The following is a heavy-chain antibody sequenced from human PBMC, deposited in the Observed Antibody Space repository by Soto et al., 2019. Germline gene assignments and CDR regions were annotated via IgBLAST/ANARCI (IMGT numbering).Heavy chain of an antibody. J-gene: IGHJ4*02. Sequence: PGGSLRLSCAASGFTFSSYAMHWVRQAPGKGLEWVAVISYDGSNKYYADSVKGRFTISRDNSKNTLYLQMNSLRAEDTAVYYCARPLGYDSSGYSPYYFDYWGQGT. CDR1: GFTFSSYA. CDR3: ARPLGYDSSGYSPYYFDY. V-gene: IGHV3-30-3*01. D-gene: IGHD3-22*01. CDR2: ISYDGSNK.